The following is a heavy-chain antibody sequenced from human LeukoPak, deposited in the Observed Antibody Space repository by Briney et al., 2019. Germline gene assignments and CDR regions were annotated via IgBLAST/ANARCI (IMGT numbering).Heavy chain of an antibody. J-gene: IGHJ4*02. V-gene: IGHV1-69*13. D-gene: IGHD1-26*01. CDR1: GGTFSSYA. CDR2: IIPIFGTA. CDR3: ARADRELLTSIDY. Sequence: SVKVSCKASGGTFSSYAISWVRQAPGQGLEWMGGIIPIFGTATYAQKFQGRVTITADESTSTAYMELSSLRSEDTAAYYCARADRELLTSIDYWGQGTLVTVSS.